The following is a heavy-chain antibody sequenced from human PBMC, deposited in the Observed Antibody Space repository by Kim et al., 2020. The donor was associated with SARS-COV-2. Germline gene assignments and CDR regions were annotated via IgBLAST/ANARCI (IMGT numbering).Heavy chain of an antibody. V-gene: IGHV4-59*01. Sequence: LKSRVTISVDTSKNQFSLKLSSVTAADTAVYYCARDKGYSSSWGDAFDIWGQGTMVTVSS. CDR3: ARDKGYSSSWGDAFDI. D-gene: IGHD6-13*01. J-gene: IGHJ3*02.